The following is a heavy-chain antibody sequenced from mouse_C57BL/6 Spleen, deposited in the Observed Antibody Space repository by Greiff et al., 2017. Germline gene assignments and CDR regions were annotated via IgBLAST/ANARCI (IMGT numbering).Heavy chain of an antibody. CDR1: GYAFSSSR. Sequence: QVQLKQSGPELVKPGASVKISCKASGYAFSSSRMNWVKQRPGKGLEWIGRIYPGDGDTNYNGKLKGKATLTADKSSSTAYMQLSSLTSEDSSVYFCSREGKPNWYFDVWGTGTTVTVSS. V-gene: IGHV1-82*01. CDR3: SREGKPNWYFDV. D-gene: IGHD5-1*01. J-gene: IGHJ1*03. CDR2: IYPGDGDT.